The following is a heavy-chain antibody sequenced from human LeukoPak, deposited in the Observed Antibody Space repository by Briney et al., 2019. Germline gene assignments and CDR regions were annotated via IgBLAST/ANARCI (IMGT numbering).Heavy chain of an antibody. D-gene: IGHD4-17*01. CDR1: GGSISSCY. J-gene: IGHJ6*02. CDR2: IYTSGST. CDR3: ARDPVTTVTSYPYYYYYGMDV. Sequence: SETLSLTCTGSGGSISSCYWSWIRQPAGKGLEWIGRIYTSGSTNYNPSLKSRVTMSVDTSQNQFSLKLSSVTAADTAVYYCARDPVTTVTSYPYYYYYGMDVWGQGTTVTVSS. V-gene: IGHV4-4*07.